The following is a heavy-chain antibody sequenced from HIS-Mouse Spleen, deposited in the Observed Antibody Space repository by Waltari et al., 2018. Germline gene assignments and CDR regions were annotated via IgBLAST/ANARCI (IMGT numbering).Heavy chain of an antibody. D-gene: IGHD1-26*01. CDR3: ARDRELYFDY. V-gene: IGHV4-39*07. Sequence: QLQLQESGPGLVKPSETLSLTCTVSGGSISSSRYYWGWIRQPPGKGLEWIGSIYYSGSTYYNPSLKSRVTISVDTSKNQFSLKRSSVTAADTAVYYCARDRELYFDYWGQGTLVTVSS. CDR1: GGSISSSRYY. J-gene: IGHJ4*02. CDR2: IYYSGST.